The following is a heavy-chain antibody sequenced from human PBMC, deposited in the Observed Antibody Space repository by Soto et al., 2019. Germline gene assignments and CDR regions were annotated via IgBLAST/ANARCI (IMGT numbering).Heavy chain of an antibody. Sequence: ASVKVSCKASGYTFTGYYMHWVRQAPGQGLEWMGWINPNSGGTNYAQKFQGWVTMTRDTSISTAYMVLSRLRSDDTAVYYCARDRVAARSDGMDVWGQGTTVTVSS. CDR1: GYTFTGYY. D-gene: IGHD6-6*01. J-gene: IGHJ6*02. V-gene: IGHV1-2*04. CDR3: ARDRVAARSDGMDV. CDR2: INPNSGGT.